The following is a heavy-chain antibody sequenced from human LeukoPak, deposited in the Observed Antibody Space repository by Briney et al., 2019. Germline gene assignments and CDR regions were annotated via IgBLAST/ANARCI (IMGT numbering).Heavy chain of an antibody. CDR1: GGTFSSYA. D-gene: IGHD5-18*01. V-gene: IGHV1-69*13. Sequence: SVTVSCKASGGTFSSYAISWVRQAPGQGLEWMGGIIPIFGTANYAQKFQGRVTITADESTSTAYMELSSLRSEDTAVYYCARCVIQLWSPGNYYYYYMDVWGKGTTVTVSS. J-gene: IGHJ6*03. CDR2: IIPIFGTA. CDR3: ARCVIQLWSPGNYYYYYMDV.